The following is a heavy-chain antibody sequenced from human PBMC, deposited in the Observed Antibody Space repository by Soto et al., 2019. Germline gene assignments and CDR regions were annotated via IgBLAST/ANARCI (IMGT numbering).Heavy chain of an antibody. CDR1: GGSISSYY. J-gene: IGHJ3*02. D-gene: IGHD4-17*01. Sequence: QVQLQESGPGLVKPSETLSLTCTVSGGSISSYYWSWLRQPPGTGLEWIGYIYYSGSTNYNPSLKIRVTISVDTSKNQVSLKLSSVTAADTAVYYCARERGGYDDYFLAFDIWGQGTMVTVSS. CDR2: IYYSGST. CDR3: ARERGGYDDYFLAFDI. V-gene: IGHV4-59*01.